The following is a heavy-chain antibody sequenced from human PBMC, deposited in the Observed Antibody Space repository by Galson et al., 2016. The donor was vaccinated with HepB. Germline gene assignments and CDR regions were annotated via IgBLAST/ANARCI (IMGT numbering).Heavy chain of an antibody. V-gene: IGHV3-72*01. Sequence: SLRLSCAASGFILSDHYMEWVRQAPGKGLEWVGRSRNKGNGYTTEYAASVKGRFSISRDDSENSLYLQMNSLKTEDTAVYYCARRNMQNHLDYWGQGTLVTVSS. D-gene: IGHD1/OR15-1a*01. J-gene: IGHJ4*02. CDR2: SRNKGNGYTT. CDR1: GFILSDHY. CDR3: ARRNMQNHLDY.